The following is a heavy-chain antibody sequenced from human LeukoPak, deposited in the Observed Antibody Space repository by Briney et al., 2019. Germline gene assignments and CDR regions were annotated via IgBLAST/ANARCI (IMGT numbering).Heavy chain of an antibody. D-gene: IGHD2-2*01. Sequence: SETLSLTCAVYGGSFSGYYWSWIRQPPGKGLEWIGEINHSGSTNYNPSLKSRVTISVDTSKNQFSLKLSSVTAADTAVYYCARKAAYCSSTSCYAREHYYYYMDVWGKGTTVTVSS. CDR3: ARKAAYCSSTSCYAREHYYYYMDV. J-gene: IGHJ6*03. V-gene: IGHV4-34*01. CDR1: GGSFSGYY. CDR2: INHSGST.